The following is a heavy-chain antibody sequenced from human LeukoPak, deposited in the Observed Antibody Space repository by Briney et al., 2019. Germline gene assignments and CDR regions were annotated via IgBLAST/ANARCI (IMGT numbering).Heavy chain of an antibody. Sequence: SETLSLTCTVSGGSISSSSWWSWVRQPPGKGLEWIGEIYHSGSTNYNPSLKSRVTISVDKSKNQFSLKLSSVTAADTAVYYCARALNTLRIDYWGQGTLVTVSS. V-gene: IGHV4-4*02. CDR3: ARALNTLRIDY. D-gene: IGHD2-15*01. CDR2: IYHSGST. CDR1: GGSISSSSW. J-gene: IGHJ4*02.